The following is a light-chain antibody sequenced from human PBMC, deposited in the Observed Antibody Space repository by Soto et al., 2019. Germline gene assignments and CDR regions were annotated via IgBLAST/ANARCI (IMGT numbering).Light chain of an antibody. J-gene: IGLJ3*02. Sequence: QSALTQPASVSGSPGQPITISCPGTSSDVGSYNLVSWYQQHPGKAPKLMIYEGSKRPSGVSNRFSGSKSGNTASLTISGLQAEDEADYYCCSYAGSSTWVFGGGPKLTVL. CDR3: CSYAGSSTWV. V-gene: IGLV2-23*01. CDR1: SSDVGSYNL. CDR2: EGS.